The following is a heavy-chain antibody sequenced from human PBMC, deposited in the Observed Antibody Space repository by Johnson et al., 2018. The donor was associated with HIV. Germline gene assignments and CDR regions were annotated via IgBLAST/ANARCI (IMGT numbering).Heavy chain of an antibody. J-gene: IGHJ3*02. CDR2: ISYDGSNK. D-gene: IGHD6-6*01. CDR3: ASLSSSGAFDI. CDR1: GFTFSSYA. V-gene: IGHV3-30*14. Sequence: QVQLVESGGGLVKPGGSLRLSCAASGFTFSSYAMHWVRQAPGKGLEWVAVISYDGSNKYYADSVKGRFTISRDNSKNTLYLQMNSLRAEDTAVYYCASLSSSGAFDIWGQGTMVTVSS.